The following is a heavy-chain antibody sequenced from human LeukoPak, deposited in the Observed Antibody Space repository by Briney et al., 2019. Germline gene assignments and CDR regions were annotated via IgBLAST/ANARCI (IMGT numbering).Heavy chain of an antibody. CDR2: IRYDGSNK. J-gene: IGHJ4*02. CDR3: AKDIGSHPTDYFDY. V-gene: IGHV3-30*02. CDR1: GFTFSDYT. D-gene: IGHD2-15*01. Sequence: GGSLRLSCAASGFTFSDYTMNWVRQTPGKGLEWVAFIRYDGSNKYYADSVKGRFTISRDNSKNTLYLQMNSLRAEDTAVYYCAKDIGSHPTDYFDYWGQGTLVTVSS.